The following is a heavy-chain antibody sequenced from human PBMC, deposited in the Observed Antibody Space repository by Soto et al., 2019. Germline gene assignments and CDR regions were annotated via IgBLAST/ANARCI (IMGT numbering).Heavy chain of an antibody. D-gene: IGHD3-16*01. Sequence: GASVKVSCKASGYTFTGYYVNWARQAPGQGLEWMGWINPDNGVPNYVQKLQGRVTLSRDTSTNTAYMELSRLTSDDTAMYYCARTDYLFSTLTYYFDYWGQGTLVTVSS. CDR1: GYTFTGYY. J-gene: IGHJ4*02. CDR2: INPDNGVP. CDR3: ARTDYLFSTLTYYFDY. V-gene: IGHV1-2*02.